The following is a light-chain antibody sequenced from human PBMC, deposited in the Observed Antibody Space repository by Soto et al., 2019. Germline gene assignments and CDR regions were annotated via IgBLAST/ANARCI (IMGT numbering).Light chain of an antibody. CDR2: DNN. CDR3: AAWDASLNGHVV. Sequence: QSVLTQPPSASGAPGQRVTISCSGGSSNIGSNTVSWYQQLPGTAPKLLIYDNNQRPSGVPARFSGSKSGTSASLAISGLQSEDEADYYCAAWDASLNGHVVFGGGTKLTVL. J-gene: IGLJ2*01. CDR1: SSNIGSNT. V-gene: IGLV1-44*01.